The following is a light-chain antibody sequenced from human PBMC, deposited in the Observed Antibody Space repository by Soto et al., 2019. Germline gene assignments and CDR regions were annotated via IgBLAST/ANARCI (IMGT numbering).Light chain of an antibody. CDR3: SSYTSSNPYV. J-gene: IGLJ1*01. V-gene: IGLV2-14*03. CDR1: SSDVGGYDS. Sequence: LTQPASVSGSPGQSITISCTGTSSDVGGYDSVSWYQQRPGNAPKLILFDVTNRPSGVSNRFSGSKSGNTASLTISGLQAGDEADYYCSSYTSSNPYVFGTGTKVTVL. CDR2: DVT.